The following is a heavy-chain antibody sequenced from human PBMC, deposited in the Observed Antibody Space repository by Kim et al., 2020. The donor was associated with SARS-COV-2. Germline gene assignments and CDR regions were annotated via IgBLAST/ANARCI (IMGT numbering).Heavy chain of an antibody. D-gene: IGHD3-3*01. CDR2: IWYDGSNK. J-gene: IGHJ4*02. V-gene: IGHV3-33*06. CDR1: GFTFSSYA. Sequence: GGSLRLSCAASGFTFSSYAMHWVRQAPGKGLEWVAVIWYDGSNKYYADSVKGRFTISRDNSKNTLYLQMNSLRAEDTAVYYCANSEITIFGVVTFGFDYWGQGTLVTVSS. CDR3: ANSEITIFGVVTFGFDY.